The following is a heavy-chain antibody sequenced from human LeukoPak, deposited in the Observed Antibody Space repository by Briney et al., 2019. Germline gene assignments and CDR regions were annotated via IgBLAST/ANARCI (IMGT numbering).Heavy chain of an antibody. Sequence: GGSLRLSCAASGFSFGSYWMSWVRQAPGKGLEWVSNIGTSSTTIYYADSVKGRFTISRDNAKNSLYLQMNSLRADDTAVYYCARFAAGGSYYYYMDVWGKGTTVTVSS. CDR2: IGTSSTTI. CDR3: ARFAAGGSYYYYMDV. CDR1: GFSFGSYW. J-gene: IGHJ6*03. D-gene: IGHD6-25*01. V-gene: IGHV3-48*01.